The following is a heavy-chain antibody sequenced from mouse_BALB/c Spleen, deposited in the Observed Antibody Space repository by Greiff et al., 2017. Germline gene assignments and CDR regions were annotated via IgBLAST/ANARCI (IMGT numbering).Heavy chain of an antibody. CDR3: ARMVTYYYAMDY. CDR2: INPNNGGT. CDR1: GYTFTDYN. Sequence: EVKLQQSGPELVKPGASVKIPCKASGYTFTDYNMDWVKQSHGKSLEWIGDINPNNGGTIYNQKFKGKATLTVDKSSSTAYMELRSLTSEDTAVYYCARMVTYYYAMDYWGQGTSVTVSS. J-gene: IGHJ4*01. D-gene: IGHD2-1*01. V-gene: IGHV1-18*01.